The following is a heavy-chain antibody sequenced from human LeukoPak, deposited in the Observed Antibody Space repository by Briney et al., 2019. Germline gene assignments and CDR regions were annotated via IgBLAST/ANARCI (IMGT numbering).Heavy chain of an antibody. CDR3: AKERQGIAVAGPFDY. D-gene: IGHD6-19*01. V-gene: IGHV3-30*02. CDR2: IRFDGSNK. J-gene: IGHJ4*02. Sequence: GGSLRLSCAASGFTFSRYGMDWVRQAPGKGLEWVAFIRFDGSNKYYADSVKGRFTISRDNSKNTLYLQMNSLRAEDTALYYCAKERQGIAVAGPFDYWGQGTLVTVSS. CDR1: GFTFSRYG.